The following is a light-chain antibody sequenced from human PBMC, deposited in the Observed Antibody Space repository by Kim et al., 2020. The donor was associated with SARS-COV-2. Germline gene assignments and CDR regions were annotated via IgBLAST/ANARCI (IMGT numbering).Light chain of an antibody. CDR1: QSLSRNC. CDR2: GAS. CDR3: HQYGGALL. V-gene: IGKV3-20*01. Sequence: SAPGDGASLTCSASQSLSRNCLACNQQKPGQAPRLLIYGASSRATGSPDRFSGSASWTDFTLTISSLEPEDFEVYYCHQYGGALLFGEGTKVDIK. J-gene: IGKJ1*01.